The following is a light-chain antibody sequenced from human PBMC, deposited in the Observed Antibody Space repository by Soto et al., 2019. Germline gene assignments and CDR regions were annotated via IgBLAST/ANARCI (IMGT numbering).Light chain of an antibody. CDR1: QSISSR. J-gene: IGKJ3*01. Sequence: DIQMTQSPSALSASVGDRVTITCRASQSISSRLAWYQQKPGKAPKLLIYKASTLESGVPSRLSGSGSGTEFTLTISSLQPDDFATYYCQQYDTYVTFGPGTKVDIK. CDR3: QQYDTYVT. V-gene: IGKV1-5*03. CDR2: KAS.